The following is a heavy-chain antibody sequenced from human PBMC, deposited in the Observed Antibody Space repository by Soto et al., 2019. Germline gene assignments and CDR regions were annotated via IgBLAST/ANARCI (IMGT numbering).Heavy chain of an antibody. Sequence: HPGGSLRLSCAASGFTFSSYAMSWVRQAPGKGLEWVSAISSGAGSTYYADSVKGRFTISRDNSKNTLYLQMNSLRAEDTAVYYCASAYYYDRSGSHGYFDYWGQGSLVTVSS. CDR3: ASAYYYDRSGSHGYFDY. D-gene: IGHD3-22*01. V-gene: IGHV3-23*01. CDR2: ISSGAGST. J-gene: IGHJ4*02. CDR1: GFTFSSYA.